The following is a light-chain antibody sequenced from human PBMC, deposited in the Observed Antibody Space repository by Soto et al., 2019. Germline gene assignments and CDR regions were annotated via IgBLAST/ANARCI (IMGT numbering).Light chain of an antibody. Sequence: QPVLTQSSSASASLGSSVKLTCTLSSGHSSNIIAWHQQQPGKAPRYLMKVEGSGSYNKGSGVPDRLSGSSSGADRYLTISNLQFEDEADYYCETGDSNTLVFGGGTQLTVL. V-gene: IGLV4-60*02. CDR3: ETGDSNTLV. CDR2: VEGSGSY. J-gene: IGLJ3*02. CDR1: SGHSSNI.